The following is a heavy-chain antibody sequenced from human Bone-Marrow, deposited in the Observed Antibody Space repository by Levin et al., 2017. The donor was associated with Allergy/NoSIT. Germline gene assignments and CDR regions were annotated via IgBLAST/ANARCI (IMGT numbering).Heavy chain of an antibody. D-gene: IGHD3-22*01. CDR3: ARENYDSSGYYLHFDS. CDR1: GYTFTSYV. V-gene: IGHV1-18*01. Sequence: GESLKISCEASGYTFTSYVISWVRQAPGQGPEWLGWSSAYNGKTKYAQNFQGRVTMTTDRSTSTAYMELRSLISDDPAVYYSARENYDSSGYYLHFDSWGQGTLVTVSS. CDR2: SSAYNGKT. J-gene: IGHJ4*02.